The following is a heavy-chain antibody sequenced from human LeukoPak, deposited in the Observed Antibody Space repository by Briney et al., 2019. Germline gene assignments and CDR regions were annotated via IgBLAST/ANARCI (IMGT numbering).Heavy chain of an antibody. Sequence: SSETLSLTCTVSGGSVSIGSYYWIWIRQPPGKGLEWYGYIDYSGSTNYNPSLKSRVTISVDTSKNLFSLKLSSVTAADTAVYYCARNSGSYKLNRYYFDYWGQGTLVTVSS. V-gene: IGHV4-61*01. CDR3: ARNSGSYKLNRYYFDY. CDR2: IDYSGST. CDR1: GGSVSIGSYY. D-gene: IGHD1-26*01. J-gene: IGHJ4*02.